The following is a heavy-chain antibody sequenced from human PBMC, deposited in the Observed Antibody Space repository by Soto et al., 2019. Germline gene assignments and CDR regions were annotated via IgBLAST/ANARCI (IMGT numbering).Heavy chain of an antibody. Sequence: SETLSLTCTVSGCSISSCSFYWVCLRQPPGRWLEWNEHIYHSGSTHYTPSLNNPITISVVKSKSQFALKLSSVSAADTDVYYCPRLDTSMDSRSYWGQGTLVTVSS. CDR1: GCSISSCSFY. V-gene: IGHV4-61*05. D-gene: IGHD5-18*01. CDR2: IYHSGST. CDR3: PRLDTSMDSRSY. J-gene: IGHJ4*02.